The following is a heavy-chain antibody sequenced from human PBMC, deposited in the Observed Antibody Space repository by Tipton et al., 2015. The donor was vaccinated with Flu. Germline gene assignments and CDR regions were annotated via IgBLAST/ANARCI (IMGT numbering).Heavy chain of an antibody. CDR3: AREWTSLPVNWFDP. CDR1: GYSISSGYY. D-gene: IGHD3/OR15-3a*01. Sequence: TLSLTCTVSGYSISSGYYWGWIRQPPGKGLEWIGRIYHSGSTYYNPSLKSRVTISVDTSKNQFSLKLSSVTAADTAVYYCAREWTSLPVNWFDPWGQGTLVTVSS. CDR2: IYHSGST. J-gene: IGHJ5*02. V-gene: IGHV4-38-2*02.